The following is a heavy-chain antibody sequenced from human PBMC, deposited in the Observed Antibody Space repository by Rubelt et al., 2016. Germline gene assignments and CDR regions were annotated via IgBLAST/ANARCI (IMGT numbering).Heavy chain of an antibody. CDR3: AKGGDQTYGRPIQH. J-gene: IGHJ1*01. CDR2: ISGSGGGT. CDR1: GFTFDDYA. D-gene: IGHD3-16*01. Sequence: EVQLVESGGGLVQPGRSLRLSCAASGFTFDDYAMHWVRQAPGKGLEWVSAISGSGGGTYYTDSVKGRFHISSNNSKDTLYLQMNSRRAEDTAVYYCAKGGDQTYGRPIQHWGQGTLVTVSS. V-gene: IGHV3-23*04.